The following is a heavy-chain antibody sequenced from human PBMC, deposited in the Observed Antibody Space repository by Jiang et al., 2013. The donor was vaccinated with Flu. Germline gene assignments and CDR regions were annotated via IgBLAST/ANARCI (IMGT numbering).Heavy chain of an antibody. Sequence: IRQPPGKGLEWIGYIYYSGSTNXNPSLKSRVTISVDTSKNQFSLKLSSVTAADTAVYYCARYSSSWYGGYWFDPWGQGTLVTVSS. D-gene: IGHD6-13*01. V-gene: IGHV4-59*01. CDR2: IYYSGST. J-gene: IGHJ5*02. CDR3: ARYSSSWYGGYWFDP.